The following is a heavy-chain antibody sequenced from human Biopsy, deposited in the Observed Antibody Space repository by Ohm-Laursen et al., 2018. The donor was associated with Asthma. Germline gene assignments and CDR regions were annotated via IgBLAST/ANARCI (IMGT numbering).Heavy chain of an antibody. CDR3: ARGWNCGGDCYSLDS. Sequence: TLSLTCAVSGDSIDSGDYSWTWIRQSPGVGLEWFGYIYRNGDTYYNPTLKNRVTISIDRYKNKFSLRQRSVTAADTSVYYCARGWNCGGDCYSLDSWGQGTLVTVSS. V-gene: IGHV4-30-2*06. J-gene: IGHJ4*02. CDR2: IYRNGDT. D-gene: IGHD2-21*02. CDR1: GDSIDSGDYS.